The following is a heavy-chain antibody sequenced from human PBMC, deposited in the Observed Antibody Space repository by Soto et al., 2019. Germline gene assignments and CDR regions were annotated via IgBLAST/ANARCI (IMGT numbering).Heavy chain of an antibody. J-gene: IGHJ4*02. CDR3: ARAIGPTLFDY. V-gene: IGHV3-13*04. Sequence: GSLRLPCSAAGFTFSSYDMHWVRQGPGKVLEWVSAIGTAGDTNYAGSVKGRFTISRENAKNSLYLQMNSLRAGDTAIYFCARAIGPTLFDYWGQGTLVTVSS. CDR2: IGTAGDT. CDR1: GFTFSSYD. D-gene: IGHD3-22*01.